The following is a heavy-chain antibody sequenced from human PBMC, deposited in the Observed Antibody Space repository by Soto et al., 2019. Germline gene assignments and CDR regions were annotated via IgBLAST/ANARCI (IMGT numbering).Heavy chain of an antibody. CDR1: GGTLSDHG. CDR3: ARGVYGSGNYYTGPSAFDI. J-gene: IGHJ3*02. V-gene: IGHV1-69*01. CDR2: TIPVFNTA. Sequence: QVQLEQSGAEVKKPGSSAKISCKASGGTLSDHGVSWLRQAPGQGVEWVGGTIPVFNTAKYAPKFQGRVTIAADQSTNIAYMELGSLRSDDTAFYYCARGVYGSGNYYTGPSAFDIWGQGTLVIVSS. D-gene: IGHD3-10*01.